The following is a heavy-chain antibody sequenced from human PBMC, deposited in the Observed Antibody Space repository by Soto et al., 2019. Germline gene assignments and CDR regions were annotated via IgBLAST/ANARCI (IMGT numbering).Heavy chain of an antibody. CDR3: ARERDIFTGDGDAFDI. CDR1: GSTISSVY. CDR2: IYFSGST. Sequence: QVQLQESGPGLVKPSETLSLNCTVSGSTISSVYWSWIRQPPGKGLEWIGYIYFSGSTTYNPSLKSRVTISVDTSKTQLSLTLSSVTAADTAVYYCARERDIFTGDGDAFDIWGQGTMVTVSS. V-gene: IGHV4-59*01. D-gene: IGHD3-9*01. J-gene: IGHJ3*02.